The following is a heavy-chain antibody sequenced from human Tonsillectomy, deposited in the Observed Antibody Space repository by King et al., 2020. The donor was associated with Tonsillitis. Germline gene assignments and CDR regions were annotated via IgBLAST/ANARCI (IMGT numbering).Heavy chain of an antibody. Sequence: VQLVESGGGLVQPGGSLRLSCAASGFTFRTYWMTWVRQAPGKGLEWVATINQDGSEKYDVDSVKGRFTISKDNAKNSLFLLMNSLRAEDTAVYYCARGSESYYIYWGQGTLVTVSS. CDR3: ARGSESYYIY. CDR1: GFTFRTYW. CDR2: INQDGSEK. D-gene: IGHD3-10*01. J-gene: IGHJ4*02. V-gene: IGHV3-7*03.